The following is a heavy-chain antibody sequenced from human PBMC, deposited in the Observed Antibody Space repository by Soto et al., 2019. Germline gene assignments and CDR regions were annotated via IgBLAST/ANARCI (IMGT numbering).Heavy chain of an antibody. CDR2: IGVTAGST. CDR1: RFTFSNFA. D-gene: IGHD1-26*01. J-gene: IGHJ4*02. CDR3: ARDQGGQSGNFIFDN. V-gene: IGHV3-23*01. Sequence: AHLSESGGGLQQPGGSLKLSCEASRFTFSNFAMSWVRQAPGKGLEWISTIGVTAGSTYYTDSVRGRFTISRDNSKNTLYLQLNSLRAEDTAVYYCARDQGGQSGNFIFDNWGQGTLVTVSS.